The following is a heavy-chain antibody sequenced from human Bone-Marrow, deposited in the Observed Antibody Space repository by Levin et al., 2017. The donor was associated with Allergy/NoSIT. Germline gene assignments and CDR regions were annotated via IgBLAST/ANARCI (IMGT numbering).Heavy chain of an antibody. V-gene: IGHV3-7*01. Sequence: GGSLRLSCAASGFTFSNSWMSWVRQAPGKGLEWVANIKEDGSEKYYVDSVKGRFTISRDNAKNSLFVQMNSLRVEDTAVYYCARDQFRRATIGARWFDPWGQGTLVTVSS. D-gene: IGHD5-24*01. J-gene: IGHJ5*02. CDR1: GFTFSNSW. CDR2: IKEDGSEK. CDR3: ARDQFRRATIGARWFDP.